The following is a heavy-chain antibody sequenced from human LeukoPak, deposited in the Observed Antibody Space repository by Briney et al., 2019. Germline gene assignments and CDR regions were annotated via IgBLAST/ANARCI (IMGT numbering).Heavy chain of an antibody. D-gene: IGHD6-13*01. Sequence: GGSLRLSCAASGFTFSSYAMSWVRQAPGKGLEWVAVISYDGSNKYYADSVKGRFTISRDNSKNTLYLQMNSLRAEDTAVYYCAREGQLDYYYYMDVWGKGTTVTVSS. CDR1: GFTFSSYA. CDR3: AREGQLDYYYYMDV. V-gene: IGHV3-30*01. J-gene: IGHJ6*03. CDR2: ISYDGSNK.